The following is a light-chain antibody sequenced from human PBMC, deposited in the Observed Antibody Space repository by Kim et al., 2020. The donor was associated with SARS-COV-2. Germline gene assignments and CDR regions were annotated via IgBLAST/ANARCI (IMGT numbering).Light chain of an antibody. V-gene: IGKV1-27*01. CDR1: KDISNY. Sequence: ASVGARVTNACRASKDISNYFAWFQLKPGKPPKLLIYAASALQPGVPSRFSGSGSGTNFTLTVTSLQPEDVATYYCQKCDSAPWTFGQGTKVDIK. CDR3: QKCDSAPWT. J-gene: IGKJ1*01. CDR2: AAS.